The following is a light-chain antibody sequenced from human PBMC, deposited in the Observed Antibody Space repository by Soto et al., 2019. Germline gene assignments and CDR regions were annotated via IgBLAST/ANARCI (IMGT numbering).Light chain of an antibody. Sequence: QSVLTQHASVSGSPAQSITISCTGTSSDVGGYNYVSWFQQHPGKAPKLMIYVVSTRPSGISNRFSGSKSGNTASLTISGLQAEDEADYYCSSYTTSSSWVFGGGTKLTVL. CDR2: VVS. CDR3: SSYTTSSSWV. CDR1: SSDVGGYNY. J-gene: IGLJ3*02. V-gene: IGLV2-14*01.